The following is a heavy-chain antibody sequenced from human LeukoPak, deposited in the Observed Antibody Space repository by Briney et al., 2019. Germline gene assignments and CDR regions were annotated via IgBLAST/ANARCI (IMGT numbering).Heavy chain of an antibody. CDR3: AREYYYDSSGYYYWYFDL. CDR2: IYTSGST. Sequence: SETLSLTCTVSGGSISSYYWSWIRQPAGKGLEWIGRIYTSGSTNYNPSLKSRVTMSVDTSKNQFSLKLSSVTAADTAVYYCAREYYYDSSGYYYWYFDLWGRGTLVTVSS. V-gene: IGHV4-4*07. CDR1: GGSISSYY. J-gene: IGHJ2*01. D-gene: IGHD3-22*01.